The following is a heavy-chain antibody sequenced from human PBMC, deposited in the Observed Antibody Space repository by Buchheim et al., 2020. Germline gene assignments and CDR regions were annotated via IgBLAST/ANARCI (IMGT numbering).Heavy chain of an antibody. J-gene: IGHJ4*02. CDR3: ARVHGGNFGQYDS. CDR1: GYTFAIYY. D-gene: IGHD4-23*01. Sequence: QVQLVQSGAEVKMPGASVKISCKASGYTFAIYYIHWVRQAPGQRLEWMGLVNPTGSRPTYAQGFQARVTMTRDMSTSTVYLELSSLRSEDAAMYYCARVHGGNFGQYDSWGQGTL. CDR2: VNPTGSRP. V-gene: IGHV1-46*01.